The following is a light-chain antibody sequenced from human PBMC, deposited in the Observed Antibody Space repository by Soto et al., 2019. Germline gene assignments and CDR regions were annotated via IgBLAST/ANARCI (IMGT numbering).Light chain of an antibody. CDR3: QQRDNWPPT. CDR1: QSVNSY. V-gene: IGKV3-11*01. CDR2: DAS. Sequence: EVLLTQSPATLSLSPGQRATLSCRASQSVNSYLTWYQHKPGQAPRLLISDASNRATGVPARFSGSGSGTDFTLTISSLEPEAFAVYYCQQRDNWPPTFGPGTTVDI. J-gene: IGKJ3*01.